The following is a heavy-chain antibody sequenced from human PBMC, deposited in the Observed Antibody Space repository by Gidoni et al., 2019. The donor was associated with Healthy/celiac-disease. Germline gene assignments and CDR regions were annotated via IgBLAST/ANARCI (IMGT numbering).Heavy chain of an antibody. CDR2: IRYDGSNK. V-gene: IGHV3-30*02. Sequence: VQLVESGGGVVQPGGSLRLSCAASGFTFSSYGMHWVRQAPGKGLEWVAFIRYDGSNKYYADSVKGRFTISRDNSKNTLYLQMNSLRAEDTAVYYCAKVSYGSGEGYWGQGTLVTVSS. J-gene: IGHJ4*02. CDR3: AKVSYGSGEGY. D-gene: IGHD3-10*01. CDR1: GFTFSSYG.